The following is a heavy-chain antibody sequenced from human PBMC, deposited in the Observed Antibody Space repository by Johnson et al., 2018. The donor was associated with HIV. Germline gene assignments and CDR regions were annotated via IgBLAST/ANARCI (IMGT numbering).Heavy chain of an antibody. CDR1: GFTFSDAW. CDR3: TTGLYWNDAFDI. D-gene: IGHD1-1*01. J-gene: IGHJ3*02. Sequence: VQLVESGGGLVKPAGSLRLSCAASGFTFSDAWMNWVRQVQGKGLEWVGGVKSKTEGGTIDYAAPVKCRFTISRDGSNNTLYLQMTGLKTEDTAVYYCTTGLYWNDAFDIWGQGTMVTVSS. V-gene: IGHV3-15*01. CDR2: VKSKTEGGTI.